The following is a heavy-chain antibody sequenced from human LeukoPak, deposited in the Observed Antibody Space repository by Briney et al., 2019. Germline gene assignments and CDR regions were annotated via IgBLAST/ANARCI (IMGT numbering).Heavy chain of an antibody. V-gene: IGHV4-4*07. J-gene: IGHJ6*03. CDR1: GGSISSYY. CDR2: IYTSGST. Sequence: SETLSLTCTVSGGSISSYYWSWIRQPAGKGLEWIGRIYTSGSTNYNPSLKSRVTISVDTSKNQFSLKLSSVTAADTAVYYCAREARYGDYVGYYYYYYMDVWGKGTTVTISS. D-gene: IGHD4-17*01. CDR3: AREARYGDYVGYYYYYYMDV.